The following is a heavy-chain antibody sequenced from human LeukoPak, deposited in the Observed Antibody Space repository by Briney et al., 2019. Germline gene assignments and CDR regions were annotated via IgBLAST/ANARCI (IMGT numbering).Heavy chain of an antibody. J-gene: IGHJ4*02. V-gene: IGHV4-31*03. D-gene: IGHD3-10*01. Sequence: SETLSLTCTVSGGSISSGGYYWSWIRQHPGKGQEWIGYIYYSGSTYYNPSLKSRVTISVDTSKNQFSLKLSSVTAADTAVYYCARGIGGNEHLFDYWGQGTLVTVSS. CDR2: IYYSGST. CDR1: GGSISSGGYY. CDR3: ARGIGGNEHLFDY.